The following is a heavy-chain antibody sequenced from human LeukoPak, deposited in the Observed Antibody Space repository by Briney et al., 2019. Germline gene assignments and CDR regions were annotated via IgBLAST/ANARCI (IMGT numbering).Heavy chain of an antibody. CDR2: IYYSGST. D-gene: IGHD2-2*01. CDR3: ARHPSQYHFDY. Sequence: KPSETLSLTCTVPGGSISSSSYYWGWIRQPPGKGLEWIGSIYYSGSTYYNPSLKSRVTISVDTSKNQFSLKLSSVTAADTAVYYCARHPSQYHFDYWGQGTLVTVSS. CDR1: GGSISSSSYY. V-gene: IGHV4-39*01. J-gene: IGHJ4*02.